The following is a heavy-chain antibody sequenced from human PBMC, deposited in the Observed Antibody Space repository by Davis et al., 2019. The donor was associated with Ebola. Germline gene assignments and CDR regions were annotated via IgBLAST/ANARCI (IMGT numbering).Heavy chain of an antibody. V-gene: IGHV3-11*01. CDR2: IGSNGRTI. J-gene: IGHJ4*02. CDR3: ALATVTTFDY. CDR1: GFTFSDYY. Sequence: GGSLRLSCAASGFTFSDYYMGWIRQPPGKGLEWVSYIGSNGRTIGHADSVKGRFIISRDNAKNSLYLQMASLRAEDTAVYYCALATVTTFDYWGQGTLVSVSS. D-gene: IGHD6-13*01.